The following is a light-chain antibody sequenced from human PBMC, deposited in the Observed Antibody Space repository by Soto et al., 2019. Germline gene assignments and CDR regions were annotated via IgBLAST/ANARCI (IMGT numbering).Light chain of an antibody. CDR1: QTVSSY. Sequence: EIVLTQSPATLSLSPGESATLSCRASQTVSSYLACYQQKTGQAPRLLIYDATNRATGIPDRFSGSGSGTDFTLTISSLEPEEVAVYYCQQRYNWPPYTFGQGNKLEIK. J-gene: IGKJ2*01. CDR3: QQRYNWPPYT. CDR2: DAT. V-gene: IGKV3-11*01.